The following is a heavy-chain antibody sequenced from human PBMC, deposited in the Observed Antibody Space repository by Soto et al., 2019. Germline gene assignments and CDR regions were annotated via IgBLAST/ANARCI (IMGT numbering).Heavy chain of an antibody. J-gene: IGHJ4*02. Sequence: ASVKVSCKASGYTFTSYYMHWVRQAPGQGLEWMGIIDPSGGNTNYAQKFQGRVTMTRDTSTSTVYMELSSLTSEDTAVYYCARDRGRSYYFDYCGQGALVTVSS. D-gene: IGHD3-10*01. CDR2: IDPSGGNT. CDR3: ARDRGRSYYFDY. V-gene: IGHV1-46*01. CDR1: GYTFTSYY.